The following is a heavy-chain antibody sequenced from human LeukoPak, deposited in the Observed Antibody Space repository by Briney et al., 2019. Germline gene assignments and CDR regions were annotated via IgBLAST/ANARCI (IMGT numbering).Heavy chain of an antibody. CDR1: GYTFTSYD. CDR3: ARGLYYFFGVVIPYYYYGMDV. Sequence: ASVKVSCKASGYTFTSYDINWVRQATGQGLEWMGWMNPNSGNTGYAQKFQGRVTMTRNTSISTAYMELSSLRSEDTAVYYCARGLYYFFGVVIPYYYYGMDVWGQGTTVTVSS. J-gene: IGHJ6*02. D-gene: IGHD3-3*01. V-gene: IGHV1-8*01. CDR2: MNPNSGNT.